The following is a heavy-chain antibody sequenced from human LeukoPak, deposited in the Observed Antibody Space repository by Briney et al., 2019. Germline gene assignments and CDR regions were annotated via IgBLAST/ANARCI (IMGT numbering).Heavy chain of an antibody. J-gene: IGHJ4*02. CDR3: AKGYDPDY. Sequence: GGSLRLSCAASGFIFSSYGMHWVRQAPGKGLEWVAVISYDGSNKYYADSVKGRFTISRDNSKNTLYLQMNSLRAEDTAVYYCAKGYDPDYWGQGTLVTVSS. CDR1: GFIFSSYG. CDR2: ISYDGSNK. D-gene: IGHD3-3*01. V-gene: IGHV3-30*18.